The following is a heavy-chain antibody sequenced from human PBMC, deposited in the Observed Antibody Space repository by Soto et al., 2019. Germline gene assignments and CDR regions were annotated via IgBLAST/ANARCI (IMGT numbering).Heavy chain of an antibody. CDR3: ARDNRATVTTTYYYYMDV. CDR1: GFASSSYW. V-gene: IGHV3-7*01. CDR2: IKQDGSEK. D-gene: IGHD4-4*01. J-gene: IGHJ6*03. Sequence: GGSLRLSCAASGFASSSYWMSWVRQAPGKGLEWVANIKQDGSEKYYVDSVKGRFTISRDNAKNSLYLQMNSLRAEDTAVYYCARDNRATVTTTYYYYMDVWGKGTTVTVSS.